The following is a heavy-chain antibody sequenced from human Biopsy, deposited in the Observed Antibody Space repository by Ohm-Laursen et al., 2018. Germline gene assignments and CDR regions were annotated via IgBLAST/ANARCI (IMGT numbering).Heavy chain of an antibody. CDR3: ARASASQYYGVDV. CDR2: IDWAGDT. CDR1: GFSFTTVGMR. D-gene: IGHD1-26*01. J-gene: IGHJ6*02. V-gene: IGHV2-70*04. Sequence: ATQTLTLTRTFSGFSFTTVGMRVTWIRQAPGKALEWLAHIDWAGDTRYSASLKTRLSISKDTFKDQVVLTMTDIDPVDTATYYCARASASQYYGVDVWGQGTSVTVSS.